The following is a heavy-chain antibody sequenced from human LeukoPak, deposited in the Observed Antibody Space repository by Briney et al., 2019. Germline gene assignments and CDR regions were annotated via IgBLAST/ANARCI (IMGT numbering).Heavy chain of an antibody. CDR2: ISSSSSTI. D-gene: IGHD3-3*01. J-gene: IGHJ3*02. Sequence: TGGSLRLSCAASGFTFSSYSMNWVRQAPGKGLEWVSYISSSSSTIYYADSVKGRFTISRDNAKNSLYLQMNSLRAEDTAVYYCARDVPTYDFWSGYPPGPHAFDIWGQGTVVTVSS. CDR1: GFTFSSYS. V-gene: IGHV3-48*01. CDR3: ARDVPTYDFWSGYPPGPHAFDI.